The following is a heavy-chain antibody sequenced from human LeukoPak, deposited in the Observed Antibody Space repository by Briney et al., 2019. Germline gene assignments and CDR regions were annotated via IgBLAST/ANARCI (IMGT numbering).Heavy chain of an antibody. J-gene: IGHJ5*02. D-gene: IGHD2-2*01. V-gene: IGHV3-21*01. Sequence: GGSLRHSCAASGFTFSSYSMNWVRQAPGKGLESVSSIRSSSSYIYYADSVKGRFTISRDNAKNSLYLQMNSLRAEDTAVYYCARDPIRAEYQLTSGWFDPWGQGTLVTVSS. CDR2: IRSSSSYI. CDR1: GFTFSSYS. CDR3: ARDPIRAEYQLTSGWFDP.